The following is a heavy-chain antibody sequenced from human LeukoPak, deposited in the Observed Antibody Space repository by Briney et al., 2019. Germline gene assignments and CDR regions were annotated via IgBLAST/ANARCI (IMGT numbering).Heavy chain of an antibody. Sequence: SQTLSLTCTVSGGSISSGGYYWSWIRQPPGKGLEWIGYIYYSGSTNYNPSLKSRVTISVDTSKNQFSLKLSSVTAADTAVYYCARRYGSGSYYNWGQGTLVTVSS. J-gene: IGHJ4*02. V-gene: IGHV4-61*08. CDR3: ARRYGSGSYYN. CDR2: IYYSGST. D-gene: IGHD3-10*01. CDR1: GGSISSGGYY.